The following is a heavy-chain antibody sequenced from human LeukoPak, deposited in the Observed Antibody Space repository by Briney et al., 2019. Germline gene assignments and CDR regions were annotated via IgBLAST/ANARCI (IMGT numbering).Heavy chain of an antibody. D-gene: IGHD6-19*01. V-gene: IGHV3-30*04. CDR1: GFTFSSYA. CDR3: ARDWSIAVAGTAFDY. Sequence: GGSLRLSCAASGFTFSSYAMHWVRQAPGKGLEWVAVISYDGSNKYYADSVKGRFTISRDNSKNTLYLQMNSLRAEDTAVYYCARDWSIAVAGTAFDYWGQGTLVPVSS. CDR2: ISYDGSNK. J-gene: IGHJ4*02.